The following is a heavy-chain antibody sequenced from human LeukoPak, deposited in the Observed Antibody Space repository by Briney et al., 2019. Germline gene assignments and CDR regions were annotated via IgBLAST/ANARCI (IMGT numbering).Heavy chain of an antibody. Sequence: GGSLRLSCGGSGISFSGSWMRRVRQAPGKGPEWVANIKEDGSERYYVGSVRGRFTISRDNAKNSLHLQMNSLRAEDTAVYYCTRNEHWGQGTLVTVSS. CDR2: IKEDGSER. CDR1: GISFSGSW. J-gene: IGHJ4*02. CDR3: TRNEH. V-gene: IGHV3-7*01.